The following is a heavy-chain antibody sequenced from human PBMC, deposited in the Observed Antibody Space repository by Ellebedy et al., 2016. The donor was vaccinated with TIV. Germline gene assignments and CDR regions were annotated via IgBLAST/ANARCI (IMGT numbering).Heavy chain of an antibody. Sequence: GESLKISCAASGFTFSSYSMNWVRQAPGKGLEWVSSISSSSSYIYYADSVKGRFTISRDNAKNSLYLQMNSLRAEDTAVYYCAREGYSSSSAWGQGTLVTVSS. CDR2: ISSSSSYI. J-gene: IGHJ5*02. CDR3: AREGYSSSSA. V-gene: IGHV3-21*01. D-gene: IGHD6-6*01. CDR1: GFTFSSYS.